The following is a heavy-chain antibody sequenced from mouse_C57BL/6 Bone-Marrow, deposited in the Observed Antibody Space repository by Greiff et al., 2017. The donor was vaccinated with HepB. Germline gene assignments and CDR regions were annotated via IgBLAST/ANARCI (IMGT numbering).Heavy chain of an antibody. D-gene: IGHD1-1*01. J-gene: IGHJ3*01. CDR1: GYTFTSYW. CDR2: IDPSDSYT. Sequence: QVQLKQPGAELVKPGASVKLSCKASGYTFTSYWMQWVKQRPGQGLEWIGEIDPSDSYTNYNQKFKGKATLTVDTSSSTAYMQLSSLTSEDSAVYYCAMEYYGSRAWFAYWGQGTLVTVSA. V-gene: IGHV1-50*01. CDR3: AMEYYGSRAWFAY.